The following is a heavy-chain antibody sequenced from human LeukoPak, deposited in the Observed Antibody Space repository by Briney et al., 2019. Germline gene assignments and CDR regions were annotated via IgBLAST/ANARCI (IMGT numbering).Heavy chain of an antibody. CDR1: GYTFTGYY. CDR2: INPNSGGT. CDR3: ARGGDFWSGSPDYFDY. Sequence: ASVKVSCKASGYTFTGYYMHWVRQAPGQGLEWMGWINPNSGGTNYAQKFQGRVTMTRDTSISTAYMELSRLRSDDTAVYYCARGGDFWSGSPDYFDYWGQGTLVTVSS. D-gene: IGHD3-3*01. J-gene: IGHJ4*02. V-gene: IGHV1-2*02.